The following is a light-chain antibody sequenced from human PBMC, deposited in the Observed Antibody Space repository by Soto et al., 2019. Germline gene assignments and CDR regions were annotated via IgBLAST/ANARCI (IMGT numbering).Light chain of an antibody. CDR3: QQSYSTPYT. V-gene: IGKV1-39*01. CDR2: AAY. Sequence: DIQMTQSPSSLSASVGDRVTITCRASQSISSYLNWYQQKPGKAPKLLIYAAYSLQSGVPSRFSGSGSGTDFTLTISSLQPEDFATYYCQQSYSTPYTFGQGTTLEIK. CDR1: QSISSY. J-gene: IGKJ2*01.